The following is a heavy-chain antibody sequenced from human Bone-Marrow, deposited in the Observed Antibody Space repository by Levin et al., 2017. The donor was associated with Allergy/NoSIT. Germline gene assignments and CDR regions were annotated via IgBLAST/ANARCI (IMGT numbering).Heavy chain of an antibody. CDR2: IAYDESKK. J-gene: IGHJ4*02. V-gene: IGHV3-30*18. D-gene: IGHD6-13*01. Sequence: PGGSLRLSCNVSGFTFSSYGMHWVRQVPGKGLEWVAAIAYDESKKYYADSVKGRFTISRDNSKNTMYLEMNSLRAEDTSLYYCAKGRRAGAAPFKGQNYLDNWGQGTQVIVSS. CDR3: AKGRRAGAAPFKGQNYLDN. CDR1: GFTFSSYG.